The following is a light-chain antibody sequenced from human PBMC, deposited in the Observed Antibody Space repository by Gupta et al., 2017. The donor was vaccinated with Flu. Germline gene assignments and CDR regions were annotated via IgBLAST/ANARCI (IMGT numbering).Light chain of an antibody. V-gene: IGKV2-30*02. CDR3: MQCTHLQT. J-gene: IGKJ1*01. CDR1: QSLVHRNGNTY. CDR2: RVS. Sequence: DVVMTQSPLSLPVTLGQPASISCRSSQSLVHRNGNTYLTWFQQRPGQSPRRLIYRVSTRDYGVPDRFSGSGSGTDFTLKSSRVEAEDVGVYYCMQCTHLQTFGQGTKVEIK.